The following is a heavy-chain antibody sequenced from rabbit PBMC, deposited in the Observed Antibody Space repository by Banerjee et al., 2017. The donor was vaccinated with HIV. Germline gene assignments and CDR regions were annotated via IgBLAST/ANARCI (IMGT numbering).Heavy chain of an antibody. Sequence: QQQLEESGGGLVKPGGTLTLTCKASGIDFSSYYRMCWVRQAPGRGLELIACIYAGSSGSTYYASWAKGRFTISKTSSTTVTLQMTSLTAADTATYFCAIYAVYGYLRLWGPGTLVTVS. CDR1: GIDFSSYYR. D-gene: IGHD6-1*01. J-gene: IGHJ2*01. CDR3: AIYAVYGYLRL. CDR2: IYAGSSGST. V-gene: IGHV1S45*01.